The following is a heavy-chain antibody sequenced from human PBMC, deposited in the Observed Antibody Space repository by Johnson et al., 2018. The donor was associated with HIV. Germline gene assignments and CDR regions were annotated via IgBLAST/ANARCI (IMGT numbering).Heavy chain of an antibody. V-gene: IGHV3-13*01. CDR2: IGTAGDT. Sequence: VQLVESGGGVVQPGGSLRLSCAASGFTFSSYDMHWVRQPTGKGLEWVSGIGTAGDTNYSGSVKGRFTISRENAKNSLYLQMNSLGAGDTAVYYGTSTPPYYYDSGGYMGDAFDIWGQGTMVTVSS. CDR3: TSTPPYYYDSGGYMGDAFDI. CDR1: GFTFSSYD. J-gene: IGHJ3*02. D-gene: IGHD3-22*01.